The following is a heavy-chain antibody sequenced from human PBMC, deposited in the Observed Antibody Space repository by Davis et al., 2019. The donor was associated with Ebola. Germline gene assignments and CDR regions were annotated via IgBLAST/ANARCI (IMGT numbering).Heavy chain of an antibody. CDR1: GYTFTGYY. V-gene: IGHV1-2*02. CDR3: AIRRRGYSNYAIAY. Sequence: ASVKVSCKASGYTFTGYYMHWVRQAPGQGLEWMGWINPNSGGTNYAQKFQGRVTMTRDTSISTAYMELSRLRSDDTAVYYCAIRRRGYSNYAIAYWGQGTLVTVSS. D-gene: IGHD4-11*01. J-gene: IGHJ4*02. CDR2: INPNSGGT.